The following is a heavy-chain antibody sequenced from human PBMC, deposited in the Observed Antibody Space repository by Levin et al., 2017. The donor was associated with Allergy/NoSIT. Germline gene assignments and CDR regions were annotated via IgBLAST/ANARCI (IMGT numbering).Heavy chain of an antibody. CDR1: GGSISSGGYS. V-gene: IGHV4-30-2*01. D-gene: IGHD5-18*01. CDR2: IYLSGST. Sequence: LRLSCAVSGGSISSGGYSWSWIRQPPGKGLEWIGNIYLSGSTYYNPSLKSRVTISVGRSKNQFSLNLSSVTAADTAVYYCARVAGYSYGYYFDYWGQGTLVTVSS. CDR3: ARVAGYSYGYYFDY. J-gene: IGHJ4*02.